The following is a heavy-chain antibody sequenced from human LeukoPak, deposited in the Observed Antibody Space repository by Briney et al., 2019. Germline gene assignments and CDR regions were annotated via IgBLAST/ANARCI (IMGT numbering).Heavy chain of an antibody. CDR3: ARQRLQKTWFDP. CDR2: IYYSGST. V-gene: IGHV4-39*01. J-gene: IGHJ5*02. D-gene: IGHD4-11*01. CDR1: GGSISSSSYY. Sequence: SETLSLTCTVSGGSISSSSYYWGWIRQPPGKGLEWIGSIYYSGSTYYNPSLKSRVTISVDTSKNQFSLKLSSVTAADTAVYYCARQRLQKTWFDPWGQGTLVTVSS.